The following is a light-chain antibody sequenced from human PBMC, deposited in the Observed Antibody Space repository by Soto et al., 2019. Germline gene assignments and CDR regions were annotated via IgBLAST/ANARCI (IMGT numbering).Light chain of an antibody. V-gene: IGKV3-15*01. CDR2: GAS. CDR3: QQYSNWPPWT. Sequence: EIVLTQSPGTLSLSPGERATLSRRASQSVSSNLAWYQQKPDQAPRLLIYGASTRATGIPARFSGSGSGTEFTLTISRLQSEDFAVYYCQQYSNWPPWTFGQGTKVDIK. CDR1: QSVSSN. J-gene: IGKJ1*01.